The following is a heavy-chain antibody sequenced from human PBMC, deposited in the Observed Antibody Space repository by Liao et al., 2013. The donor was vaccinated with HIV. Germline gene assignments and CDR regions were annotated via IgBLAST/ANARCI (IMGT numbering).Heavy chain of an antibody. CDR1: GGPISSGAYY. J-gene: IGHJ6*03. CDR3: ARDGRELLNGLRWLNYYYYMDV. V-gene: IGHV4-61*02. D-gene: IGHD1-26*01. CDR2: IYTSGTT. Sequence: QVQLQESGPGLVKPSQTLSLTCTVSGGPISSGAYYWSWIRQPAGKGLEWIGRIYTSGTTNYSPSLKSRVTISVDLSRNQFSLKLSSVTAADTAVYYCARDGRELLNGLRWLNYYYYMDVWGKGTTVTVSS.